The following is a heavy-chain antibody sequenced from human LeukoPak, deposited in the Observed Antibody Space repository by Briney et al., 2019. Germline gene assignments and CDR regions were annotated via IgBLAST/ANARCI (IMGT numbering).Heavy chain of an antibody. CDR2: IRYDGSNK. D-gene: IGHD3-22*01. CDR3: ANTELSQDYYDS. CDR1: GFTFSTYA. Sequence: GGSLRLSCAASGFTFSTYAMHWVRQAPGKGLEWVAFIRYDGSNKYYADSVKGRFTISRDNSKNTLYLQMNSLRAEDTAVYYCANTELSQDYYDSWGQGTLVTVSS. J-gene: IGHJ4*02. V-gene: IGHV3-30*02.